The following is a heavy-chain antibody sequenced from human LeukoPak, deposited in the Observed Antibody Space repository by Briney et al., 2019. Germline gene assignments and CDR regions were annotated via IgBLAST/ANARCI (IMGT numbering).Heavy chain of an antibody. CDR3: AKDSGAYTYGVDY. CDR2: ISHDGSNK. V-gene: IGHV3-30*02. D-gene: IGHD5-18*01. J-gene: IGHJ4*02. Sequence: PGGSLRLSCAASGFTFSNFGFYWVRQAPGKGLEWVAYISHDGSNKYHADSVKGRFTISRDNSKNTLYLQMNSLRTEDTAVYYCAKDSGAYTYGVDYWGQGTLVTVSS. CDR1: GFTFSNFG.